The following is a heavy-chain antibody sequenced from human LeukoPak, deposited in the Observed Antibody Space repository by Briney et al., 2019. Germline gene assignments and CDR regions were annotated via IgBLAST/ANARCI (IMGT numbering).Heavy chain of an antibody. CDR1: GFTFTNFG. Sequence: GGSLRLSCAASGFTFTNFGMHWVRQAPGKGLEWVAFIRYDGTNNYYADSVKGRFTISRDNSKNTLYLRMTSLRVEDTAVYYCAKGDTGVIRRYYLDSWGQGTLVTVSS. CDR3: AKGDTGVIRRYYLDS. CDR2: IRYDGTNN. D-gene: IGHD5-18*01. J-gene: IGHJ4*02. V-gene: IGHV3-30*02.